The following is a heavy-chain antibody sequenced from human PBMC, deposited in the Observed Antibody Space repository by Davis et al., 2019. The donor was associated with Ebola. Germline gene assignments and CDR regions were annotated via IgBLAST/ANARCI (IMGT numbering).Heavy chain of an antibody. CDR2: IKQDGSEK. D-gene: IGHD3-16*01. Sequence: GESLKISCAASGFTFSSYWMSWVRQAPGKGLEWVANIKQDGSEKYYVDSVKGRFTISRDNAKNSVYLQMNSLRVEDTAVYYCARDWAGLDVWGRGTTVTVSS. CDR3: ARDWAGLDV. CDR1: GFTFSSYW. J-gene: IGHJ6*04. V-gene: IGHV3-7*01.